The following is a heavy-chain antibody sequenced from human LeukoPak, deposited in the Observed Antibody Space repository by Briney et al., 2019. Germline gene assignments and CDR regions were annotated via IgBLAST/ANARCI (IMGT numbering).Heavy chain of an antibody. Sequence: PSETLSLTCAVSGYSISSGYYWGWIRQPPGKGLEWIGSIYHSGSTYYNPSLKSRVTISVDTSKNQFSLKLSSVTAADAAVYYCARDHYDSSGYFRLSGWFDPWGQGTLVTVSS. D-gene: IGHD3-22*01. CDR1: GYSISSGYY. CDR3: ARDHYDSSGYFRLSGWFDP. CDR2: IYHSGST. V-gene: IGHV4-38-2*02. J-gene: IGHJ5*02.